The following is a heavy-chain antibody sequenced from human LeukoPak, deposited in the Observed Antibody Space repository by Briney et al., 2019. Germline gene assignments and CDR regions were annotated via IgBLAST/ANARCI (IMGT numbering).Heavy chain of an antibody. CDR3: ASERDGYNWYAFDI. V-gene: IGHV3-48*03. D-gene: IGHD5-24*01. CDR2: ISSSGSTI. Sequence: GGSLRLSCAASGFTFSSYEMNWVRQAPGKGLEWVSYISSSGSTIYYADSVKGRFTISRDNAKNSLYLQMNSLRAEDTAVYYCASERDGYNWYAFDIWGQGTMVTVSS. J-gene: IGHJ3*02. CDR1: GFTFSSYE.